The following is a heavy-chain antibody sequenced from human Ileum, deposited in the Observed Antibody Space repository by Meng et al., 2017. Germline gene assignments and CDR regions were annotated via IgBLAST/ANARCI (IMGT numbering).Heavy chain of an antibody. D-gene: IGHD5-18*01. Sequence: GESLKISCAASGFTVSSNSMSWVRQAPGKGLEWVSIIYGGGSTYYADSVEGRFTISGQNSENTVYLQMNSLRTDDTAVYYCARGGMRNGLTTMAFDIWGQGTRVNVAS. CDR1: GFTVSSNS. CDR2: IYGGGST. V-gene: IGHV3-53*04. J-gene: IGHJ3*02. CDR3: ARGGMRNGLTTMAFDI.